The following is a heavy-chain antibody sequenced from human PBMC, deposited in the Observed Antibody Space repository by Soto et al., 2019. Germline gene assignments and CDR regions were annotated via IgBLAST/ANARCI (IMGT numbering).Heavy chain of an antibody. J-gene: IGHJ6*02. CDR3: VKGSAVIGTWDYGMDV. CDR2: VSPSGDTT. CDR1: GFTFSTYA. Sequence: EVQVFESGGGLVQPGGSLRLSCAASGFTFSTYAMGWVRQAPGKGLEWLSAVSPSGDTTYYGDSVKGRFTISRDNSQNTLFLQMNNLGAEDTALYYGVKGSAVIGTWDYGMDVWGQGTTVTVSS. D-gene: IGHD2-21*01. V-gene: IGHV3-23*01.